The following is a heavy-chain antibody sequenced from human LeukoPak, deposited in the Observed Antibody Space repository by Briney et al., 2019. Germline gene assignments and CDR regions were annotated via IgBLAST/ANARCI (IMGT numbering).Heavy chain of an antibody. J-gene: IGHJ4*02. CDR3: ARDRITMISSGFDY. CDR1: GFTFSSYA. D-gene: IGHD3-22*01. CDR2: ISSNGGST. V-gene: IGHV3-64*01. Sequence: GGSLRLSCAASGFTFSSYAMHWVRQAPGKGLEYVSAISSNGGSTYYANSVKGRFIISRDNSKNTLYLQMGSLRAEDIAVYYCARDRITMISSGFDYWGQGTLVTVSS.